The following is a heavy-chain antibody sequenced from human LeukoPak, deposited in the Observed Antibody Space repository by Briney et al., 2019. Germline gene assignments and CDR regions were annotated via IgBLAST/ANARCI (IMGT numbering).Heavy chain of an antibody. V-gene: IGHV3-30-3*01. D-gene: IGHD2-2*01. Sequence: GRSLRLSCAASGFTFSSYAMHWVRQAPGKGLEWVAVISYDGSNKYYADSVKGRFTISRDNSKNTLYLQMNSLRAEDTAVHYCARSLVPAAYYGMDVWGQGTTVTVSS. CDR2: ISYDGSNK. CDR3: ARSLVPAAYYGMDV. CDR1: GFTFSSYA. J-gene: IGHJ6*02.